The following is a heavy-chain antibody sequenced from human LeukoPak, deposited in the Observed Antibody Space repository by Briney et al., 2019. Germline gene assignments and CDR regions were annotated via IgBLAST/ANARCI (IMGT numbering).Heavy chain of an antibody. CDR2: IKQDGSEK. CDR3: ARDLRYCSSTSCLMSDMDV. Sequence: GGSLRLSCAVSGFSFSMYWMSWVRQAPGKGLEWVANIKQDGSEKYYVDSVKGRFTISRDNAKNSLYLQMNSLRAEDTAVYYCARDLRYCSSTSCLMSDMDVWGQGTTVTVSS. V-gene: IGHV3-7*01. D-gene: IGHD2-2*01. CDR1: GFSFSMYW. J-gene: IGHJ6*02.